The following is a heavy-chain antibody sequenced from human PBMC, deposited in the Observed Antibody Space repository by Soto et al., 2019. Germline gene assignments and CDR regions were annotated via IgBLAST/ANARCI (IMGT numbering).Heavy chain of an antibody. Sequence: PSETLSLTCAVSGGSISSGGYSWSWIRQPPGKGLEWIGYIYHSGSTYYNPSLKSRVTISVDRSKNQFSLKLSSVTAADTAVYYCARDNPYYDNSGPYGHGAFDIWGQGTMVTVSS. CDR3: ARDNPYYDNSGPYGHGAFDI. V-gene: IGHV4-30-2*01. J-gene: IGHJ3*02. CDR1: GGSISSGGYS. CDR2: IYHSGST. D-gene: IGHD3-22*01.